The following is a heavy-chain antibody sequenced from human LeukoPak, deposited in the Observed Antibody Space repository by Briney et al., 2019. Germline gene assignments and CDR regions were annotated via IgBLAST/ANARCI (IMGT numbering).Heavy chain of an antibody. J-gene: IGHJ4*02. CDR1: GDYITTTNFY. Sequence: PSETLSLTCNVSGDYITTTNFYWAWIRQPPGKGLEWIASVFYSGTTYYNPSLKSRGVISMDTSRKQISLRLSSVTATDTAIYYCARRSRLYKHETTGYHDSWGQGTLVTVSS. CDR3: ARRSRLYKHETTGYHDS. D-gene: IGHD3-9*01. CDR2: VFYSGTT. V-gene: IGHV4-39*01.